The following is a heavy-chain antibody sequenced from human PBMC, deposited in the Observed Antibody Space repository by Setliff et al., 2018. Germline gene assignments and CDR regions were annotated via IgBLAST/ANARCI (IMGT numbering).Heavy chain of an antibody. CDR3: ARDRREIVGYDAFDI. CDR1: GGSISSHY. J-gene: IGHJ3*02. CDR2: IYYTGST. Sequence: PSETLSLTCTVSGGSISSHYWSWIRQPPGKGLEWIGYIYYTGSTNYNPSLKSRVAISVDTAKNQFSLKLSSVTAADTAVCFCARDRREIVGYDAFDIWGQGTMVTVSS. D-gene: IGHD2-15*01. V-gene: IGHV4-59*11.